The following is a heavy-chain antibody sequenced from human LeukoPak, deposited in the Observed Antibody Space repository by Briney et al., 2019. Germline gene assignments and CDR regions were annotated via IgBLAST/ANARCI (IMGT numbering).Heavy chain of an antibody. Sequence: QPGGSLRLSCAASGFTFSSYEMNWVRQAPGKGLEWVSYIGSSAGTIYYADSVKGRFTISRDNAKNSVYLQMNSLRADDTAVYYCARLSYDSGTHYTCYEYWGQGTLVTVSS. V-gene: IGHV3-48*03. D-gene: IGHD3-10*01. J-gene: IGHJ4*02. CDR1: GFTFSSYE. CDR2: IGSSAGTI. CDR3: ARLSYDSGTHYTCYEY.